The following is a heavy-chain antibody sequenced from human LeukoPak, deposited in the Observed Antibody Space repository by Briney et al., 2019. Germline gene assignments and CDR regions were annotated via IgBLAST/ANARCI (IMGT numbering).Heavy chain of an antibody. CDR1: PVTLKAYV. J-gene: IGHJ4*02. CDR2: ISDVVGVK. Sequence: GGSLRLSRAAPPVTLKAYVFQWGREAPGQGPEGWTFISDVVGVKDSAHSVKGRFSISKAHSKSTLSRRMNSLTADDTATYYCARAGNHLRNKSLQCLIRDWGLGTLVTASS. V-gene: IGHV3-30*07. CDR3: ARAGNHLRNKSLQCLIRD. D-gene: IGHD6-19*01.